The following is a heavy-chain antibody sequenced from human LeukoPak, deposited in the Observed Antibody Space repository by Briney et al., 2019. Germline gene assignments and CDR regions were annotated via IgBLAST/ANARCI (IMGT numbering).Heavy chain of an antibody. J-gene: IGHJ3*02. CDR2: INHSGST. CDR1: GGSFSGYY. D-gene: IGHD2-8*01. Sequence: PSETLSLTCAVYGGSFSGYYWSWIRQPPGKGLEWIGEINHSGSTNYNPSLKSRVTISVDTSKNQFSLKLSSVTAADTAVYYCASAQMVYANDAFDIWGQGTMVTVSS. CDR3: ASAQMVYANDAFDI. V-gene: IGHV4-34*01.